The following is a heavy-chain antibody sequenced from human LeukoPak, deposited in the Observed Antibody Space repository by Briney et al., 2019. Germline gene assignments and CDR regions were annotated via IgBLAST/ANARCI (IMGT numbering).Heavy chain of an antibody. CDR1: GFTFSTYS. J-gene: IGHJ4*02. D-gene: IGHD5-24*01. Sequence: KPGGSLRLSCAASGFTFSTYSMNWVRQAPGKGLEWVASIRSSSSYIQYADSVKGRFTISRDNAKNSLFLQMNSLRAEDTAVYYCARGDGYDFFDYWGQGTLVTVSS. V-gene: IGHV3-21*01. CDR2: IRSSSSYI. CDR3: ARGDGYDFFDY.